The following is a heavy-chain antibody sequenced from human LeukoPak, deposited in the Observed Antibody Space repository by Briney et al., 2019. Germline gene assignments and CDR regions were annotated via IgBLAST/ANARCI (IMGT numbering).Heavy chain of an antibody. V-gene: IGHV3-53*01. D-gene: IGHD2-8*02. CDR2: ISNGGGT. CDR1: GFTVRSNH. Sequence: GGSLRLSCAASGFTVRSNHMSWVRQVPGKGLEWVSVISNGGGTNYVDSVRGRFTISRDNSKNTLYLQMNSLRAEDTAVYYCTLVRRFKRPLDCWGQGTLVTVSS. J-gene: IGHJ4*02. CDR3: TLVRRFKRPLDC.